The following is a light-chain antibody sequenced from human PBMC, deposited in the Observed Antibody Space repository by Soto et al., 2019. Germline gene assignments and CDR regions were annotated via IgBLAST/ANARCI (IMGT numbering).Light chain of an antibody. CDR3: QVWNDSGDHAI. V-gene: IGLV3-21*04. CDR1: NIGSKS. CDR2: YDE. J-gene: IGLJ2*01. Sequence: SYELTQSPSISVAPGQTARLTCGGDNIGSKSVHWYQQKTGQAPVLVIYYDEDRPSGIPDRFSGSNSGNTATLTISRVEVGDEADYYCQVWNDSGDHAIFGGGTKLT.